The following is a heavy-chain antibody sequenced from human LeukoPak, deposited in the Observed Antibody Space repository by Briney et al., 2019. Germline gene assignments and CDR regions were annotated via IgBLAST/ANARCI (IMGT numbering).Heavy chain of an antibody. CDR3: VRSLDY. V-gene: IGHV3-23*01. J-gene: IGHJ4*02. CDR2: ITGSGGFT. Sequence: GGSLRLSCGASGFPFSTYAMNWVRQAPGKGLEWVSVITGSGGFTQYADSVKGRFTISRDNSKNTVYLQMNSLRVEDTALYYCVRSLDYWGQGTLVTVSS. CDR1: GFPFSTYA.